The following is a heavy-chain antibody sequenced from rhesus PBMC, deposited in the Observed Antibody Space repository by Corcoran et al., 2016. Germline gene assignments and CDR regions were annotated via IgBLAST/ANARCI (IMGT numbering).Heavy chain of an antibody. CDR2: ISGSSGGT. Sequence: QVQLQESGPGLVKPSETLSLTCAVSGGSFSGYYWGWIRQPPGKGLEWIGYISGSSGGTDYNPSLKSRVTISTDTSKNQFSLKLSSVTAADTAVYYCARGYYSGSWDYWGQGVLVTVSS. V-gene: IGHV4-165*01. CDR3: ARGYYSGSWDY. CDR1: GGSFSGYY. J-gene: IGHJ4*01. D-gene: IGHD3-16*01.